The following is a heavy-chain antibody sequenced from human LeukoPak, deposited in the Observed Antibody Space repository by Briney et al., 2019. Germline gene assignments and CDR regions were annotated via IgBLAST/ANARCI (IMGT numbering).Heavy chain of an antibody. Sequence: SETLSLTCTVSGASISAYYWSWIRQPPGKGLEWIGYIYYSGTTNYNPSLKSRVAMSLDTSKNQFILRLSSVTAADTAHYYCARHPAISAGYGSYYYYDYMDVWGSGTTVTVSS. CDR2: IYYSGTT. CDR1: GASISAYY. V-gene: IGHV4-59*08. CDR3: ARHPAISAGYGSYYYYDYMDV. J-gene: IGHJ6*03. D-gene: IGHD3-9*01.